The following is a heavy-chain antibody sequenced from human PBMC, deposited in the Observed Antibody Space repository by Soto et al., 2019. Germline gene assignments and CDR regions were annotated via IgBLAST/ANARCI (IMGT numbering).Heavy chain of an antibody. CDR2: ISYDGSNK. J-gene: IGHJ4*02. CDR3: AIRNSTICYTPFDY. D-gene: IGHD2-2*02. Sequence: GSLRLSCAASGFTFSSYGMHWVRQAPGKGLEWVAVISYDGSNKYYADSVKGRFTISRDNSKNTLYLQMNSLRAEDTAVYYCAIRNSTICYTPFDYCGQG. CDR1: GFTFSSYG. V-gene: IGHV3-30*03.